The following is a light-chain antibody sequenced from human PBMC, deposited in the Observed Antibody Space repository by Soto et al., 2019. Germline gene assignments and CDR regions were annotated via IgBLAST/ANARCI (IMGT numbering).Light chain of an antibody. CDR3: QQTYSTPFT. CDR2: SAS. Sequence: DIQMTQSPSSLSASVGDRVSITCRAGRGTSRNLNWYQQKPGKVPKLLIYSASSLQSGVPSRFSGSGSGTDFTLIISSLQPEDFATYYCQQTYSTPFTFGPGTKVDIK. CDR1: RGTSRN. V-gene: IGKV1-39*01. J-gene: IGKJ3*01.